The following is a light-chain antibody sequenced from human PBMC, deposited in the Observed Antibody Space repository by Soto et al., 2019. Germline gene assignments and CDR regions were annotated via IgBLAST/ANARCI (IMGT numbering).Light chain of an antibody. CDR1: QSVTTS. CDR3: QQYRSWPRT. Sequence: EIVLTQSPDTLSLSPGERATLSCRASQSVTTSLAWYQQKTGQPPRLLISGASRRATGIPDRFSGNGTETDFTLTITSLRPEDFGVYYCQQYRSWPRTFGEGTKVVIK. CDR2: GAS. V-gene: IGKV3D-15*01. J-gene: IGKJ4*02.